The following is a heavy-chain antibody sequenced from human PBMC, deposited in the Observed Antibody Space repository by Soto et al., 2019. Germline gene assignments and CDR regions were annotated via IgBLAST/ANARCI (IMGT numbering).Heavy chain of an antibody. CDR3: ANILVGQWLVPGGY. D-gene: IGHD6-19*01. V-gene: IGHV3-23*01. J-gene: IGHJ4*02. CDR1: GFTSS. Sequence: EVQILESGGALIQPGGSLRLSCAASGFTSSMTWVRQAPGKGLEWVSASDFSGRLTYYADSVKGRFTIFRDTSVITLFLQMNSLRTEDTAVYYCANILVGQWLVPGGYWGPGTMVTVSS. CDR2: SDFSGRLT.